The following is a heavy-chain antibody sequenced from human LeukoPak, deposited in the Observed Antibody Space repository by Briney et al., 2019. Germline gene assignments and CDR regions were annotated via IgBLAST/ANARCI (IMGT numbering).Heavy chain of an antibody. CDR2: INPSGGST. V-gene: IGHV1-46*03. J-gene: IGHJ3*02. D-gene: IGHD6-25*01. CDR1: GYTFTSYY. Sequence: ASLKLSCKASGYTFTSYYIHWVRQAPGQGLEWLGLINPSGGSTNYAQKVQGRVTMTRDMSTSTVYLELSSLRSEDTAVYYCARDHDAADAFDIWRGGTMVSV. CDR3: ARDHDAADAFDI.